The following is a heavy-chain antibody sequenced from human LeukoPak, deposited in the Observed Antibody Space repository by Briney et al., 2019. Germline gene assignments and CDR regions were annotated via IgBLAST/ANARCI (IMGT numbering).Heavy chain of an antibody. CDR3: AKGGRYRPLDY. V-gene: IGHV3-23*01. Sequence: GGSLRLSCAVSGFTFSSYAMSWVRQAPGKGLEWVSATSGSGGSTYYADSVKGRFTISRDNSKNTLYLQMNSPRAEDTAVYYCAKGGRYRPLDYWGQGTLVTVSS. CDR1: GFTFSSYA. J-gene: IGHJ4*02. CDR2: TSGSGGST. D-gene: IGHD5-18*01.